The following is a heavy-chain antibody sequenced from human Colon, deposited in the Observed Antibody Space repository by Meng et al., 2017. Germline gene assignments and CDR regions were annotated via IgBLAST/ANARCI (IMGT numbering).Heavy chain of an antibody. V-gene: IGHV4-34*01. CDR1: VGSFSGSY. D-gene: IGHD3-16*01. CDR2: INHSGST. Sequence: GQLPPAGRGRLEPADALPLPSAVFVGSFSGSYRSRIRRPPGKGLEWIGEINHSGSTNYNPSHKSRVTISVDTSKNQISQKLSSVTAADTAVYYCARSLGYYDYVWGSYPPGYWGQGTLVTVSS. J-gene: IGHJ4*02. CDR3: ARSLGYYDYVWGSYPPGY.